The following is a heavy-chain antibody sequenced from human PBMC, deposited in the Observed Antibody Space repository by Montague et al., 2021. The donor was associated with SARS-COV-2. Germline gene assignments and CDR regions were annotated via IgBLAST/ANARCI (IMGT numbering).Heavy chain of an antibody. CDR3: ARGLSIAVAGTLFPDYYYYMDV. J-gene: IGHJ6*03. V-gene: IGHV3-48*03. D-gene: IGHD6-19*01. Sequence: SLRLSCAASGFTFSSYEMNWVRQAPGKGLEWVSYISSSGSTIYYSYSXXVRFTISRDNAKNSLYLQMNSLRAEDTAVYYCARGLSIAVAGTLFPDYYYYMDVWGKGTTVTVSS. CDR1: GFTFSSYE. CDR2: ISSSGSTI.